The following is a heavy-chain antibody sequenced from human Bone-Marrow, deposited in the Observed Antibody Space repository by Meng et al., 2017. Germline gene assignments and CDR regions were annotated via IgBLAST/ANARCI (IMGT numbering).Heavy chain of an antibody. Sequence: QVQLVESGGGVVQPGRSLRLSCTASGFTFSSHAMHWVRQAPGKGLEWVAVISYDGSNKYYADSVKGRFTISRDNSKNTLYLQMNSLRAEDTAVYYCAKVFQGAATVWGQGTLVTVSS. CDR3: AKVFQGAATV. J-gene: IGHJ4*02. CDR1: GFTFSSHA. D-gene: IGHD2-15*01. V-gene: IGHV3-30*18. CDR2: ISYDGSNK.